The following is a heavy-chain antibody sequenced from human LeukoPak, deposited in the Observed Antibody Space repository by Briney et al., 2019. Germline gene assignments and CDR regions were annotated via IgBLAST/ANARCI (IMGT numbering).Heavy chain of an antibody. CDR1: GFIFDDYA. D-gene: IGHD3-10*01. CDR3: AKDGNYYGSGSYYLYYYYYMDV. V-gene: IGHV3-9*01. CDR2: ITWGRDNL. J-gene: IGHJ6*03. Sequence: HPGGSLRLSCAVSGFIFDDYAMHWVRQAPGKGLEWVSGITWGRDNLAYAASVKGRFTISRDNSKNTLYLQMNSLRAEDTAVYYCAKDGNYYGSGSYYLYYYYYMDVWGKGTTVTVSS.